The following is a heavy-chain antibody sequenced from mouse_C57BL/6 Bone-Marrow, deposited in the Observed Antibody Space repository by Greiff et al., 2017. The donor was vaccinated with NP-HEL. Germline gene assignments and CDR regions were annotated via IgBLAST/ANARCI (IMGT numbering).Heavy chain of an antibody. CDR2: SRNKANDYTT. Sequence: EVQLVESGGGLVQSGRSLRLSCATSGFTFSDFYMEWVRQAPGKGLEWIAASRNKANDYTTEYSASVKGRFIVSRDTSQSILYLQMNALRAEDTAIYYCARDSYGNHWYFDVWGTGTTVTVSS. V-gene: IGHV7-1*01. J-gene: IGHJ1*03. CDR3: ARDSYGNHWYFDV. D-gene: IGHD2-1*01. CDR1: GFTFSDFY.